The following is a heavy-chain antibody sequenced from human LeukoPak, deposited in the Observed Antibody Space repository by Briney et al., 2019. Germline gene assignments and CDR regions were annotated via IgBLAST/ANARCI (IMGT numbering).Heavy chain of an antibody. J-gene: IGHJ3*02. CDR3: ARDYYDSSGYYPAFDI. CDR1: GFTVSSYS. D-gene: IGHD3-22*01. Sequence: PGGSLKLSCAASGFTVSSYSMNWVRQAPGKGLEWVSSISSSSSYIYYADSVKGRFTISRDNAKNSLYLQMNSLRAEDTAVYYCARDYYDSSGYYPAFDIWGQGTMVTVSS. CDR2: ISSSSSYI. V-gene: IGHV3-21*01.